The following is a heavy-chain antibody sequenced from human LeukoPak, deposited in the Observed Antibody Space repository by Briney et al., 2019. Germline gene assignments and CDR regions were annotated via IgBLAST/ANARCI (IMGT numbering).Heavy chain of an antibody. V-gene: IGHV4-59*01. CDR1: GGSISSYY. J-gene: IGHJ4*02. CDR2: IYYSGST. D-gene: IGHD5-18*01. Sequence: SETLSLTCTVSGGSISSYYWSWIRQPPGKGLEWIGYIYYSGSTNYNPSLKSRVTISEDTSKNQFSLKLSSVTAADTAVYYCARDKYSDGQGFDYWGQGILVTVSS. CDR3: ARDKYSDGQGFDY.